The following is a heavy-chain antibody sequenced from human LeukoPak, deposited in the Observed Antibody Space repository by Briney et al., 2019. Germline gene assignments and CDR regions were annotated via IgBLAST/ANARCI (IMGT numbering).Heavy chain of an antibody. CDR1: GGTFSSYA. Sequence: SVKVSCKASGGTFSSYAISWVRQAPGQGLEWMGGIIPIFGTANYAQKFQGRVTITADESTSTAYMELSSLRSEDTAVYYCAGDGPKVTIFGVVIIPNWFDPWGQGTLVTVSS. CDR3: AGDGPKVTIFGVVIIPNWFDP. CDR2: IIPIFGTA. J-gene: IGHJ5*02. D-gene: IGHD3-3*01. V-gene: IGHV1-69*01.